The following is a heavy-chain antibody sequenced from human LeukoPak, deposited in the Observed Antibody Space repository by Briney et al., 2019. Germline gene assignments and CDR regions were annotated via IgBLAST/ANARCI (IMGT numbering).Heavy chain of an antibody. V-gene: IGHV3-30*01. J-gene: IGHJ6*02. CDR1: GFTFSNVW. CDR2: ISYDGSSK. CDR3: ARAEEMATIHTHYYFYYGMDV. D-gene: IGHD5-24*01. Sequence: GGSLRLSCAASGFTFSNVWMSWVRQVPGKGLEWVALISYDGSSKYHADSVKGRFTISRDNSKNTLSLQMDSLRTEDTAVFYCARAEEMATIHTHYYFYYGMDVWGQGTTVTVSS.